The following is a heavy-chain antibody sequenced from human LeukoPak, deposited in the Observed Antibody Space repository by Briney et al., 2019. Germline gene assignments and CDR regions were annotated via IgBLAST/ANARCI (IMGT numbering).Heavy chain of an antibody. D-gene: IGHD2-8*01. CDR2: ISGYNGNT. CDR1: GYTFTSDG. CDR3: TRDVRGVFDY. Sequence: ASVKVSCKASGYTFTSDGISWVRQAPGQGLEWMAWISGYNGNTNYAQKFQGRVTTTKDTSTSTAYMELGSLTSGDTAVYYCTRDVRGVFDYWGQGTLVTVSS. J-gene: IGHJ4*02. V-gene: IGHV1-18*01.